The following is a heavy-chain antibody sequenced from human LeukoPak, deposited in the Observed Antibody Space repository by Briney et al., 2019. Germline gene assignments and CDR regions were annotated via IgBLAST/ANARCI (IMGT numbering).Heavy chain of an antibody. Sequence: SVKVSCKASGGTFSSYAISWVRQAPGQGLEWMGGIIPIFGTANYAQKFQGRATITADKSTSTAYMELSSLRSEDTAVYYCARGGQASHYYYYYGMDVWGKGTTVTVSS. J-gene: IGHJ6*04. V-gene: IGHV1-69*06. CDR3: ARGGQASHYYYYYGMDV. CDR1: GGTFSSYA. CDR2: IIPIFGTA.